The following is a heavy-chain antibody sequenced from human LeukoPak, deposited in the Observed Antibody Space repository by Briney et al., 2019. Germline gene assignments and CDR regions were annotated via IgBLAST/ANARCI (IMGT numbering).Heavy chain of an antibody. CDR2: IIPIFGTA. CDR3: ASSGAKSITMVRGVINY. D-gene: IGHD3-10*01. V-gene: IGHV1-69*13. CDR1: GGTFSSYA. Sequence: ASVKVSCTASGGTFSSYAISWVRQAPGQGLEWMGGIIPIFGTANYAQKFQGRVTITADESTSTAYMELSSLRSEDTAVYYCASSGAKSITMVRGVINYWGQGTLVTVSS. J-gene: IGHJ4*02.